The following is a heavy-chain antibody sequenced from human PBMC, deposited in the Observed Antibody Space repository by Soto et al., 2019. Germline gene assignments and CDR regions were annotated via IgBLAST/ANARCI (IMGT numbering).Heavy chain of an antibody. CDR2: IYYSGST. V-gene: IGHV4-61*01. Sequence: QVQLQESGPGLVKPSETLSLTCTVSGGSVSSGSYYWSWIRQPPGKGLEWIGYIYYSGSTNYNPSLKSRVTISVDTSKTQFSLKLSSVTAADTAVYYCARADIAAAVVFDYWGQGTLVTVSS. J-gene: IGHJ4*02. CDR3: ARADIAAAVVFDY. CDR1: GGSVSSGSYY. D-gene: IGHD6-13*01.